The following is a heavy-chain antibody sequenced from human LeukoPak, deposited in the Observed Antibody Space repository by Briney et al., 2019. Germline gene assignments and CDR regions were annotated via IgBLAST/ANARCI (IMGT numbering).Heavy chain of an antibody. D-gene: IGHD3-22*01. J-gene: IGHJ6*03. V-gene: IGHV3-48*03. CDR2: ISSSGSTI. Sequence: PGGSLRLSCAASGFTFSSYEMSRVRQAPGKGLEWVSYISSSGSTIYYADSVKGRFTISRDNAKNSLYLQMNSLRAEDTAVYYCARGTDSSGYYYYYYYYMDVWGKGTTVTVSS. CDR3: ARGTDSSGYYYYYYYYMDV. CDR1: GFTFSSYE.